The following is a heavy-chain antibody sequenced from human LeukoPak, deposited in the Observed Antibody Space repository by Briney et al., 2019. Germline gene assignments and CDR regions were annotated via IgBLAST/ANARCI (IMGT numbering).Heavy chain of an antibody. Sequence: SETLSLTCAVYGGSFSGYYWSWIRQPPGRGLEWIGEINHSGSTNYNPSLKSRVTISVDTSKNQFSLKLSSVTVADTAVYYCARGRRYCSSTSCYTMTGKLDYWGQETLVTVSS. CDR3: ARGRRYCSSTSCYTMTGKLDY. J-gene: IGHJ4*02. CDR1: GGSFSGYY. CDR2: INHSGST. D-gene: IGHD2-2*02. V-gene: IGHV4-34*01.